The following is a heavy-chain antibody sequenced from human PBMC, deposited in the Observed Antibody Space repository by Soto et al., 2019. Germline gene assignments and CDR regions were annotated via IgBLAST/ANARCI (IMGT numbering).Heavy chain of an antibody. J-gene: IGHJ4*02. Sequence: QVQLVQSGVEVKKPRASVKVSCKASGYTFTNYAISWVRQAPGRGLEWMGWVNTYNGNPNYAQIFQGRVTMTTDTSTGTAYMELRSLKSDDSAVYYCARDSQYSTSWQRFDSWGQGTLVTVSS. CDR2: VNTYNGNP. CDR3: ARDSQYSTSWQRFDS. CDR1: GYTFTNYA. V-gene: IGHV1-18*01. D-gene: IGHD6-13*01.